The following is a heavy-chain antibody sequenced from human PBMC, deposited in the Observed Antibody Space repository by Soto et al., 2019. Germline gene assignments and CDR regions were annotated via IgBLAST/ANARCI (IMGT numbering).Heavy chain of an antibody. V-gene: IGHV4-31*03. J-gene: IGHJ6*02. D-gene: IGHD3-22*01. CDR2: IYYSGST. CDR1: GGSISSGGYY. Sequence: NPSETLSLTCTVSGGSISSGGYYWSWIRQHPGKGLEWIGYIYYSGSTYYNPSLKSRVTISVDTSKNQFSLKLSSVTAADTAVYYCARDTRTDSIPANMDYYYYYGMDVWGQGTTVTVSS. CDR3: ARDTRTDSIPANMDYYYYYGMDV.